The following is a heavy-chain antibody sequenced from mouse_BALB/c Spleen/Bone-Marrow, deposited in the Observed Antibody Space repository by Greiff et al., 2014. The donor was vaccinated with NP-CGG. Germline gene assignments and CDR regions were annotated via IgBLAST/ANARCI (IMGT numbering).Heavy chain of an antibody. Sequence: VQLQQSGAELVRPGSSVKISCKSSGYAFSTYWINWVKQRPGQGLESIGQIYPGDGDTDFNGKFKGKATLTADRSSNTAYMEFSGVTSEDSAGYFCARGGRAVDYWGEGTTVTVSS. D-gene: IGHD3-3*01. V-gene: IGHV1-80*01. CDR1: GYAFSTYW. CDR2: IYPGDGDT. J-gene: IGHJ2*01. CDR3: ARGGRAVDY.